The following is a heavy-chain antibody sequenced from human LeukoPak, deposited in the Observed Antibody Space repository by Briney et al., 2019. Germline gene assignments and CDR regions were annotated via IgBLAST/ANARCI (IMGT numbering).Heavy chain of an antibody. CDR2: INGDGSNT. CDR1: GFTFSSYE. V-gene: IGHV3-74*01. D-gene: IGHD5-18*01. Sequence: GGSLRLSCAASGFTFSSYEMNWVRQAPGKGLVWVSRINGDGSNTIYADSVKGRFTISRDNAKNTLYLQMNSLTAEDTAVYYCARQYSYGHDYWGQGTLVTVSS. J-gene: IGHJ4*02. CDR3: ARQYSYGHDY.